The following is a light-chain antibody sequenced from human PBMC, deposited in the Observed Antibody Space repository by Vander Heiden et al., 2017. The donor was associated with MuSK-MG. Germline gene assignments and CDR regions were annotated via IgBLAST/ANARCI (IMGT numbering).Light chain of an antibody. CDR1: QSISTY. V-gene: IGKV1-39*01. CDR2: GAS. Sequence: DIQMTQFPSSLSASVGDRITITCRASQSISTYLNWYQQKPGKAPKVLISGASSLESGVPSRISGSGSGTEFTLTISRLQPEDFATYYCQQSDSTSWTFGQGTKVEIK. CDR3: QQSDSTSWT. J-gene: IGKJ1*01.